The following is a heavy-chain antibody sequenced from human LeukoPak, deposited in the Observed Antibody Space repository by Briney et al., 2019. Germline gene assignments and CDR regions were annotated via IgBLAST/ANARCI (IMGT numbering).Heavy chain of an antibody. Sequence: PSETLSLTCTVSGGSISSYYWSWIRQPPGKGLEWIGYIYYSGSSNYNPSLKSRVTISVDTSKNQFSLKLSSVTAADTAVYYCASTPGYCSSTSCSEDAFDIWGQGTMVTVSS. CDR2: IYYSGSS. V-gene: IGHV4-59*08. CDR1: GGSISSYY. J-gene: IGHJ3*02. D-gene: IGHD2-2*01. CDR3: ASTPGYCSSTSCSEDAFDI.